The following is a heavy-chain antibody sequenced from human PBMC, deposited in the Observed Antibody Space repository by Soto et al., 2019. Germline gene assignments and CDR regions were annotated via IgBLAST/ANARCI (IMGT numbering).Heavy chain of an antibody. V-gene: IGHV4-30-2*01. CDR1: VGSISGTTYS. D-gene: IGHD6-13*01. CDR2: IYDRGNT. CDR3: ARGQGAAAGHSNFDY. Sequence: QLQLQESGSGLVTPSQTLSLTGAVSVGSISGTTYSWSWIRQPPGKGLEWIGYIYDRGNTYYNPSLKSQFSISVDRSKNQFSLKLSSVTAADTAVYYCARGQGAAAGHSNFDYWGQGALVTVSS. J-gene: IGHJ4*02.